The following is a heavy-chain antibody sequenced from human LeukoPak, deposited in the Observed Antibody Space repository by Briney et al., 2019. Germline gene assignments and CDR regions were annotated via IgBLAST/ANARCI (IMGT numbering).Heavy chain of an antibody. CDR2: INPSGGST. CDR3: ARPRGEIQYYYDSSGYNYFDY. CDR1: GYTFTSYY. J-gene: IGHJ4*02. D-gene: IGHD3-22*01. Sequence: ASVKVSCKASGYTFTSYYMHWVRQAPGQGREWMGIINPSGGSTSYAQKFQGGVTMTRETFTSTVYMEVSSLRSEDTAVYYCARPRGEIQYYYDSSGYNYFDYWGQGTLVTVSS. V-gene: IGHV1-46*01.